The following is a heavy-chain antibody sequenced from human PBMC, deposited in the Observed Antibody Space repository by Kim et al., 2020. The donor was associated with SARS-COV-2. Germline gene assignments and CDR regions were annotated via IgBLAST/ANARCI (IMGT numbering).Heavy chain of an antibody. J-gene: IGHJ5*02. CDR2: INNGGAA. V-gene: IGHV3-74*03. CDR1: GFSFSSYW. Sequence: GGSLRLSCAASGFSFSSYWMHWVRQTPGTGLVWVARINNGGAATYADSVRGRCTISRDNTEDHVYFQMNSLRAEDSGVYYCARGTVTSGGFDPWGQGTLV. CDR3: ARGTVTSGGFDP. D-gene: IGHD3-10*01.